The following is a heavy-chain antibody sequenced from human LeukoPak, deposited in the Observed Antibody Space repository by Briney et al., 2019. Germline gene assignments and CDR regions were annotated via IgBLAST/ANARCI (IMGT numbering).Heavy chain of an antibody. Sequence: SETLSLTCTVSGGSISSYYWSWIRQPPGKGLEWVGYIYYSGSTNYNPSLTSRVTISVDTSKNQFSQKLSCVTGAETAGYYCARDLDTAAAHWGQGTMVTASS. CDR3: ARDLDTAAAH. J-gene: IGHJ4*02. CDR1: GGSISSYY. V-gene: IGHV4-59*01. CDR2: IYYSGST. D-gene: IGHD6-13*01.